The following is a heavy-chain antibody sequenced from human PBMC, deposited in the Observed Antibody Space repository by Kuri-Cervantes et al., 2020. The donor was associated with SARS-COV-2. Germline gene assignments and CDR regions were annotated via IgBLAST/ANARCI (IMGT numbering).Heavy chain of an antibody. V-gene: IGHV1-69*05. CDR1: GGTFSSYA. Sequence: SVKVSCKASGGTFSSYAISWVRQAPGQGLEWMGGIIPIFGTANYAQKFQGRVTITTDESTSTAYMELSSLRSEDTAVYYCARVAGDCSSTSCSDYWGQGTLVTVSS. D-gene: IGHD2-2*01. CDR2: IIPIFGTA. J-gene: IGHJ4*02. CDR3: ARVAGDCSSTSCSDY.